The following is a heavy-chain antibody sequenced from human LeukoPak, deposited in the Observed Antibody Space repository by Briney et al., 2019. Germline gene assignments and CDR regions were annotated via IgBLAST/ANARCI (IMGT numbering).Heavy chain of an antibody. V-gene: IGHV1-2*06. CDR2: INPNSGGT. D-gene: IGHD3-9*01. Sequence: ASVKDSCKASGYTFAGYYMHWVRQAPGQGLEWMGRINPNSGGTNYAQKFQGRVTMTRDTSISTAYMELSRLRSDDTAVYYCARLVNGFYFDYWGQGTLVTVSS. CDR3: ARLVNGFYFDY. J-gene: IGHJ4*02. CDR1: GYTFAGYY.